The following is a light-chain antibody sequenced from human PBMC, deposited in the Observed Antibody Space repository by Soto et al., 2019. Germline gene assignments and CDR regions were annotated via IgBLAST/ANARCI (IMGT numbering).Light chain of an antibody. CDR1: HSVTSD. CDR2: GAT. CDR3: QQYDHWPPMST. V-gene: IGKV3-15*01. Sequence: EIVMSQSPATLSVSPGERATLSCRASHSVTSDLAWHQQGPGLAPRLLIYGATTRATGIPVRFSGSGSGTDFTLTISTLQSEAFAVYYCQQYDHWPPMSTFGQGTRLEI. J-gene: IGKJ2*01.